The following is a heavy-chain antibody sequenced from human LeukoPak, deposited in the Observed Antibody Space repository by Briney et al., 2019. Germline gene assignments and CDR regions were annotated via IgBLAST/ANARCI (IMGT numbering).Heavy chain of an antibody. J-gene: IGHJ3*02. CDR3: TKERVVVPADTANRWATKSAFDM. CDR2: ISSSSSYI. D-gene: IGHD2-2*01. V-gene: IGHV3-21*01. CDR1: GFTFSSYS. Sequence: PGGSLRLSCAASGFTFSSYSMNWVRQAPGKGLEWVSSISSSSSYIYYADSAKGRFTISRDNAKNSLDLQMNNLRAEDTAVYYCTKERVVVPADTANRWATKSAFDMWGQGTMVTVSS.